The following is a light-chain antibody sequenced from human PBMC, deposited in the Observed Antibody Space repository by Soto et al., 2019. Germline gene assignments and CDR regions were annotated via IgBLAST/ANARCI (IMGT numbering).Light chain of an antibody. CDR3: QQYNSL. CDR1: QSISSW. V-gene: IGKV1-5*01. CDR2: DAS. Sequence: DIQMTQSPSTLSASVGDRVTITCRASQSISSWLAWYQQKPGKAPKLLIYDASSLESGVPSRFSGSGSGTEFTLTISSLQPDDFATYYCQQYNSLFGQGTKVAIK. J-gene: IGKJ1*01.